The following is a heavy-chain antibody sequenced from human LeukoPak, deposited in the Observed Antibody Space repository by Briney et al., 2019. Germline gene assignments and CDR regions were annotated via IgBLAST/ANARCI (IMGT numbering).Heavy chain of an antibody. J-gene: IGHJ4*02. Sequence: ASVKVSCKASGYTFTSYWIGWVRQMPGKGLEWMGTIYPGDSDTRYSPSFQGQDTISADKSISTAYLQWSSLKASDTAMYYCARQVGYDFDYWGQGTLVTVSS. D-gene: IGHD5-12*01. CDR1: GYTFTSYW. V-gene: IGHV5-51*01. CDR3: ARQVGYDFDY. CDR2: IYPGDSDT.